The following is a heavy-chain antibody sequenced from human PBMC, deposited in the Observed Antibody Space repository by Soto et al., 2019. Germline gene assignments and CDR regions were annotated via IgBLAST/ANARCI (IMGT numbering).Heavy chain of an antibody. CDR2: ISGSGGST. J-gene: IGHJ4*02. Sequence: PGGSLRLSCAASGFTFGDFAMSWVRQAPGKGLEWVSGISGSGGSTHYPDSVKGRFTISRDNSKNTLYLQMNSLRAEDAAVYYCAKDGYSSSWNGFFEYCGQGNQVTVSS. V-gene: IGHV3-23*01. D-gene: IGHD6-13*01. CDR1: GFTFGDFA. CDR3: AKDGYSSSWNGFFEY.